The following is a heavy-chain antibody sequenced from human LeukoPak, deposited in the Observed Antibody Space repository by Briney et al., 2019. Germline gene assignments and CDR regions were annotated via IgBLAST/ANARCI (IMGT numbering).Heavy chain of an antibody. CDR2: MNPNSGNT. D-gene: IGHD3-3*01. J-gene: IGHJ4*02. CDR3: ARGKGGGQIFGVALGY. Sequence: ASVKVSCKASGYTFTSYDINWVRQATGQGLEWMGWMNPNSGNTGYAHKFQGRVTMTRNTSISTAYMELSSLRSEDTAVYSCARGKGGGQIFGVALGYWGQGTLVTVSS. V-gene: IGHV1-8*01. CDR1: GYTFTSYD.